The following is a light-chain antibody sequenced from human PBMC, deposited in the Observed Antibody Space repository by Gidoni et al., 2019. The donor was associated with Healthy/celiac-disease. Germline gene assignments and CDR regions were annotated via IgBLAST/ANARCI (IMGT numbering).Light chain of an antibody. J-gene: IGKJ5*01. V-gene: IGKV3-20*01. CDR2: GAS. CDR3: QQYGSSPT. CDR1: QSVSSSY. Sequence: EIVLRQSAGTLSLSPGERATLSCRSSQSVSSSYLACYQQKPGQSTRLLIYGASSRATGIPDWFSGSGSGTDFTLTISRLEPEDFAVYYCQQYGSSPTFGQGTRLEIK.